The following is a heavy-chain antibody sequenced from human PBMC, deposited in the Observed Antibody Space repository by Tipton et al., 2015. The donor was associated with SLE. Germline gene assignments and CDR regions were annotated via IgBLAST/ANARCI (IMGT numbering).Heavy chain of an antibody. CDR3: ARLGGYCSGGSCRNRGVDY. CDR1: GGSFSGYY. V-gene: IGHV4-34*01. D-gene: IGHD2-15*01. CDR2: IHHSGST. Sequence: TLSLTCAVYGGSFSGYYCTWIRQPPGKGLEWIGEIHHSGSTNYNPSLKSRVTISVDKSKNQFSLKLSFVTAADTAVYYCARLGGYCSGGSCRNRGVDYWGQGTLVSVSS. J-gene: IGHJ4*02.